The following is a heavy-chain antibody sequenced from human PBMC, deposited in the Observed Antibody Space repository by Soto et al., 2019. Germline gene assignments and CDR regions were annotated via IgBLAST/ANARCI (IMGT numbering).Heavy chain of an antibody. Sequence: SVKVSCKASGDTFSSYTISWVRQAPGQGLEWMGRIIPILGIANYAQKFQGRVTITADKSTSTAYMELSSPRSEDTAVYYCALGPSASVPAALVYYYYGMDVWG. D-gene: IGHD2-2*01. CDR2: IIPILGIA. V-gene: IGHV1-69*02. CDR3: ALGPSASVPAALVYYYYGMDV. CDR1: GDTFSSYT. J-gene: IGHJ6*02.